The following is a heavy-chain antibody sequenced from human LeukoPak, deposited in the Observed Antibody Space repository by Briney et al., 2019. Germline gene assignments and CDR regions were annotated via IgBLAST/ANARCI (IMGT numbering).Heavy chain of an antibody. CDR1: GYTFASYF. D-gene: IGHD5-12*01. Sequence: ASVKVSCTASGYTFASYFMHWVRQAPGQGLEWMGLVNPSGGSTNYAQKFQGRVTMTRDMSTSTVFMELDSLRSEDTAVYYCARGPVDLGDYSGQGTLVTVSS. CDR2: VNPSGGST. J-gene: IGHJ4*02. V-gene: IGHV1-46*01. CDR3: ARGPVDLGDY.